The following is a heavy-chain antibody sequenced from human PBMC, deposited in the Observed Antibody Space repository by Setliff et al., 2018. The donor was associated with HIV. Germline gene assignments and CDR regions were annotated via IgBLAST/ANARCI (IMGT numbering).Heavy chain of an antibody. Sequence: GGSLRLSCAASGFTFSGAEIHWVRQASGKGLEWVGHIRSKADKYATEYGASAQGRFIISRDDSKNTAYLQMSSLKTEDTALYYCIPGGSSSIFFPHWGRGTLVTVSS. CDR1: GFTFSGAE. V-gene: IGHV3-73*01. CDR2: IRSKADKYAT. J-gene: IGHJ4*02. CDR3: IPGGSSSIFFPH. D-gene: IGHD2-2*01.